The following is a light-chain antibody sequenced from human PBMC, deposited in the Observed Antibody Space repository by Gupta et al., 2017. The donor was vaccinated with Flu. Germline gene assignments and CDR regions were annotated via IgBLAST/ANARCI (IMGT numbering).Light chain of an antibody. CDR3: ATWDDSLNGWV. Sequence: QSVFTQPPSVSGAPRPRVTISCSGSSSNIGNNAVNWYQQLPGKAPKHLIYYDDLLPSGVSDRFSGSKSGTSASLAISGLQSEDEADYYCATWDDSLNGWVFGGGTKLTVL. J-gene: IGLJ3*02. CDR1: SSNIGNNA. V-gene: IGLV1-36*01. CDR2: YDD.